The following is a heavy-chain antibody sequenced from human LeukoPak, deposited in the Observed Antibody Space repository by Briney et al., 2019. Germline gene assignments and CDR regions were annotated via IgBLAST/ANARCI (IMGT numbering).Heavy chain of an antibody. J-gene: IGHJ6*02. Sequence: PGGSLRLSCTASGFTFRTYGLTWVRQAPGKGLEWVSFISSSSSAIYYADSVKGRFTISRDNAKNSLYLQMNSLRDEDTAVYYCARDQIEMATIMDYYYGMDVWGQGTTVTVSS. CDR1: GFTFRTYG. D-gene: IGHD5-24*01. V-gene: IGHV3-48*02. CDR3: ARDQIEMATIMDYYYGMDV. CDR2: ISSSSSAI.